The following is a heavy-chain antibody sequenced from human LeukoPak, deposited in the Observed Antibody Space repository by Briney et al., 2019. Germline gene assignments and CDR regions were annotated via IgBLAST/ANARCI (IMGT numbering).Heavy chain of an antibody. V-gene: IGHV3-30*04. J-gene: IGHJ4*02. CDR1: GFTFSSYA. CDR2: ISYDGSNK. CDR3: AKGYSNFFLYYFDY. Sequence: PGGSLRLSCAASGFTFSSYAVHWVRQAPGKGLEWVAVISYDGSNKYYADSVKGRFTSSRDNSKNTLYLQMDSLRAEDTAVYYCAKGYSNFFLYYFDYWGQGTLVTVSS. D-gene: IGHD4-11*01.